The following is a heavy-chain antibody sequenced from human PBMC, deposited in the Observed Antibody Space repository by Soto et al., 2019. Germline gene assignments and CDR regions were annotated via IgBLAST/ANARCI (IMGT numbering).Heavy chain of an antibody. V-gene: IGHV3-23*01. CDR3: ARGGGYCTPTSCAIDS. CDR2: VSLTGDRT. J-gene: IGHJ4*02. CDR1: SFTLSSYE. D-gene: IGHD2-8*01. Sequence: GSLGLSCVLASFTLSSYEISWVRQAAGKGLEWVSRVSLTGDRTNYAGSVKGRFTVSRDNFKNTLYLEMDSLRPEDTAIYYCARGGGYCTPTSCAIDSWGRGTPVTVSS.